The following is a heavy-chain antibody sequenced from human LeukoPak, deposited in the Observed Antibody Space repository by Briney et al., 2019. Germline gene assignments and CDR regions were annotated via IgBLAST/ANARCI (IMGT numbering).Heavy chain of an antibody. CDR3: ARDQSRVGYSSSWYFLGMDV. CDR2: IIPILGIA. V-gene: IGHV1-69*04. Sequence: GASVKVSCKASGGTFSSYAISWVRQAPGQGLEWMGRIIPILGIANYAQKFQGRVTITADKSTSTAYMELSSLRPEDTAVYYCARDQSRVGYSSSWYFLGMDVWGQGTTVTVSS. J-gene: IGHJ6*02. CDR1: GGTFSSYA. D-gene: IGHD6-13*01.